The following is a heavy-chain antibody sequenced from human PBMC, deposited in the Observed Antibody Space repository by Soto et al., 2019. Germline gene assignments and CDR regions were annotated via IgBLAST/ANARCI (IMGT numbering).Heavy chain of an antibody. CDR2: ISSSSSYI. Sequence: GGSLRLSCAASGFTFSSYSMNWVRQAPGKGLECVSSISSSSSYIYYADSVKGRFTISRDNAKNSLYLQMNSLRAEDTAVYYCASNLQLGYCSSTSCPLDYWGQGTLVTVSS. CDR3: ASNLQLGYCSSTSCPLDY. CDR1: GFTFSSYS. J-gene: IGHJ4*02. D-gene: IGHD2-2*01. V-gene: IGHV3-21*01.